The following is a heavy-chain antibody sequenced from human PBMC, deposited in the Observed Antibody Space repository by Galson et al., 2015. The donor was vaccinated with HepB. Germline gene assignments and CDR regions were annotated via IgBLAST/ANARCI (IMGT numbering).Heavy chain of an antibody. Sequence: SVKVSCKASGGTFSSYAISWVRQAPGQGLEWMGGIIPILGIANYAQKFQGRVTITADKSTSTAYMELSSLRSEDTAVYYCARDPRYSYGYFYYGMDVWGQGTTVTVSS. V-gene: IGHV1-69*10. CDR1: GGTFSSYA. CDR2: IIPILGIA. D-gene: IGHD5-18*01. CDR3: ARDPRYSYGYFYYGMDV. J-gene: IGHJ6*02.